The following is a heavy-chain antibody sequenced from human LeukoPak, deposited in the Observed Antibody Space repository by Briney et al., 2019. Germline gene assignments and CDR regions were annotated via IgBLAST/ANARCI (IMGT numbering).Heavy chain of an antibody. D-gene: IGHD6-19*01. V-gene: IGHV1-2*02. CDR1: GYTFTGYN. J-gene: IGHJ6*02. Sequence: ASVKVSCKASGYTFTGYNMHWVRQAPGQGLEWMGWINPNSGGTNYAQKFQGRVTMTRDTSISTAYMELSRLGSDDTAVYYCARCYAVAGRLCGMDVWGQGTTVTVSS. CDR2: INPNSGGT. CDR3: ARCYAVAGRLCGMDV.